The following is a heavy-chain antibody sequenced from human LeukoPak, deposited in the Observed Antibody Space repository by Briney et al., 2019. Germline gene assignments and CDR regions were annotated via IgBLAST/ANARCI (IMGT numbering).Heavy chain of an antibody. CDR1: GFTFSSYV. CDR3: ASAARPFAFDI. D-gene: IGHD6-6*01. J-gene: IGHJ3*02. Sequence: PGGSLRLSCAASGFTFSSYVMSWGRQAPGKGVERVSAISGSGGSTYYADSVKGRFTISRNNSKNTLDLQMNSLRAEDTAVYYCASAARPFAFDIWGQGTMVTVSS. V-gene: IGHV3-23*01. CDR2: ISGSGGST.